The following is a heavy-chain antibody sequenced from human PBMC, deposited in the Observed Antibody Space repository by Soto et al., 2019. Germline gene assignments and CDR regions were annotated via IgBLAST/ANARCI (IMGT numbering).Heavy chain of an antibody. V-gene: IGHV1-46*01. CDR3: AKESGVVVVLGSYFDY. CDR1: GYTFTSYY. J-gene: IGHJ4*02. D-gene: IGHD3-22*01. CDR2: INPSGGST. Sequence: ASVKVSCKASGYTFTSYYMHWVRQAPGQGLEWMGIINPSGGSTSYAQKFQGRVTMTRDTFTSTVYMELSSLRSEDTAVYYCAKESGVVVVLGSYFDYWGQGTLVTVSS.